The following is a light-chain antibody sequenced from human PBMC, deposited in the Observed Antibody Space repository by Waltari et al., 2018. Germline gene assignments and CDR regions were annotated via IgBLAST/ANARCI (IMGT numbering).Light chain of an antibody. Sequence: DIVLTQSPATLSLSPGEKATLSCRASQSVGSNVAWYQQKAGQAPRFLIYDASNRATGIPARFSGSGSGTDFTLTISSLEPEDFAVYYCQQRNNWPPGFTFGPGTKVDIK. CDR2: DAS. CDR3: QQRNNWPPGFT. CDR1: QSVGSN. V-gene: IGKV3-11*01. J-gene: IGKJ3*01.